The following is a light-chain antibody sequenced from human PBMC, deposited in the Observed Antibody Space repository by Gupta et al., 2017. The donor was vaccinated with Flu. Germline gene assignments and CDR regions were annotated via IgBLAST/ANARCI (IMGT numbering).Light chain of an antibody. CDR2: DTN. V-gene: IGLV7-46*01. J-gene: IGLJ3*02. CDR3: FHSDPGARRV. CDR1: TGAVTSRHY. Sequence: QAVVTQPPSLTVSPGGSVTLTCGSSTGAVTSRHYPYWFQQKPGQAPRTLMFDTNNRHSGTPARFSGAIRGGTAALTLSGAQPEDEADYYCFHSDPGARRVFGGGTKLTGL.